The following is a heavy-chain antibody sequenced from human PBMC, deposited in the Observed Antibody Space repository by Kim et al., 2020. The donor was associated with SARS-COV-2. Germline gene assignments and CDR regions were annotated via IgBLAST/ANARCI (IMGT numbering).Heavy chain of an antibody. D-gene: IGHD6-25*01. Sequence: YNPSHRSRVTLSVDTSKNRFALKLSAVTAADTAVYYCARQRLRPENWFDPWGQGTLVTVSS. V-gene: IGHV4-39*01. J-gene: IGHJ5*02. CDR3: ARQRLRPENWFDP.